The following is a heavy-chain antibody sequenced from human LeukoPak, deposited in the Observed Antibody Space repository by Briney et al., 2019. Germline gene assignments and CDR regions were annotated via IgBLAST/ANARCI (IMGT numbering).Heavy chain of an antibody. D-gene: IGHD2-2*01. CDR2: IYYSGST. J-gene: IGHJ3*02. CDR1: GGSISSYY. V-gene: IGHV4-59*08. Sequence: SETLSLTCTVSGGSISSYYWSWIRQPPGKGLEWIGYIYYSGSTNYNPSLKSRVTISVDTSKNQFSLKLSSVTAADTAVYYCARHCSSTSCYVGAFDIWGQGTMLTVSS. CDR3: ARHCSSTSCYVGAFDI.